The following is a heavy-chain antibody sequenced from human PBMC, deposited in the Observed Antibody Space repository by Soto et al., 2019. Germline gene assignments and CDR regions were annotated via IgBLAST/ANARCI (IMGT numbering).Heavy chain of an antibody. V-gene: IGHV3-23*01. Sequence: GGSLRLSCAASGFTISSYAMSWVRQAPGKGLEWVSAISGSGGSTYYADSVKGRFTISRDNSKNTLYLQMNSLRAEDTAVYYCAKDKNSRIYYYMDVWAKGTTVNVSS. CDR2: ISGSGGST. CDR1: GFTISSYA. CDR3: AKDKNSRIYYYMDV. J-gene: IGHJ6*03.